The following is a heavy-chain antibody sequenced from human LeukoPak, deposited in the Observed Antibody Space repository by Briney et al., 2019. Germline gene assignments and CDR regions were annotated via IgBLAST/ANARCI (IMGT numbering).Heavy chain of an antibody. CDR2: ISGGGDDT. J-gene: IGHJ4*02. CDR3: AKGDASPVHLLTGH. V-gene: IGHV3-23*01. CDR1: GFTLSSYA. D-gene: IGHD3-9*01. Sequence: GGSLRLSCAASGFTLSSYAMTWVRQAPGKGLEWVTGISGGGDDTYYADSVKGRFTVSRDNSKNPLYLQMNSLRVEDTAVYYCAKGDASPVHLLTGHWGQGTLVTVSS.